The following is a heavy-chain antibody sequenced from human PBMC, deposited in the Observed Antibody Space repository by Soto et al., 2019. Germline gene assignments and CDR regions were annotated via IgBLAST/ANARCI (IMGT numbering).Heavy chain of an antibody. Sequence: PSETLSLTCTVSGGSISSSNYYWGWIRQPPGKGLEWIGSIYYSGSTYYNPSLKSRVTISVDTSKNQFSLKLSSVTAADTAVYYCARLGIAVAGTYAFDIRGQGTMVTVSS. CDR3: ARLGIAVAGTYAFDI. CDR1: GGSISSSNYY. D-gene: IGHD6-19*01. J-gene: IGHJ3*02. CDR2: IYYSGST. V-gene: IGHV4-39*01.